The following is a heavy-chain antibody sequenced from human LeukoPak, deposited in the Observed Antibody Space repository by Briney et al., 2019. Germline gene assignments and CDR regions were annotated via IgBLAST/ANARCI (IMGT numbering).Heavy chain of an antibody. Sequence: GASVKVSCKASGYTFTGYYMHWVRQAPGQGLEWMGWINPNSGGTNYAQKFQGRVTMTRDTSISTAYMELSRLRSDDTAVYYCARVTKPGIVGATISTLSHYFDYWGQGTLVTVSS. CDR2: INPNSGGT. V-gene: IGHV1-2*02. J-gene: IGHJ4*02. CDR3: ARVTKPGIVGATISTLSHYFDY. CDR1: GYTFTGYY. D-gene: IGHD1-26*01.